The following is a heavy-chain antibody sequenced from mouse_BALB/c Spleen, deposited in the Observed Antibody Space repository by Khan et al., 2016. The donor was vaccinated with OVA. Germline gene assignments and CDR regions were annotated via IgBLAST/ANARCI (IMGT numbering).Heavy chain of an antibody. Sequence: DLVKPGASVKLSCKASGYTFTSYWINWIKQRPGQGLEWIGRISPGSGTPYYTEMFKGKVTLTVDPSSSTAYIQLSSLSSEDSAVSYGARENYYGSSHYAMDYWGQGTSVTVSS. CDR3: ARENYYGSSHYAMDY. CDR1: GYTFTSYW. D-gene: IGHD1-1*01. V-gene: IGHV1S41*01. J-gene: IGHJ4*01. CDR2: ISPGSGTP.